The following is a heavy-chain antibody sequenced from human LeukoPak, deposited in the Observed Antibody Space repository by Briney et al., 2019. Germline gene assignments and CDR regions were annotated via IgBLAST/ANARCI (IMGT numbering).Heavy chain of an antibody. J-gene: IGHJ3*02. CDR3: ARDPQLVRAFDI. CDR2: IYHSGPT. CDR1: GGSISNTNW. V-gene: IGHV4-4*02. Sequence: SGTLSLTCAVSGGSISNTNWWSWVRQPPGKGLEWIGDIYHSGPTNYNPSLKSRVTILVDKSKNQFSLKLSSVTAADTAVYYCARDPQLVRAFDIWGQGTMVTVSS. D-gene: IGHD3-10*01.